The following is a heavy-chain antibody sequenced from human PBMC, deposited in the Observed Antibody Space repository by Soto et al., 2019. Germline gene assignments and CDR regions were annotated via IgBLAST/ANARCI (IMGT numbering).Heavy chain of an antibody. V-gene: IGHV1-2*02. D-gene: IGHD3-3*01. CDR1: GYTFTGYY. J-gene: IGHJ4*02. CDR3: ANLRRSITIFGVAPDY. Sequence: ASVKVSCKASGYTFTGYYMHWVRQAPGQGLEWMGWINPNSGGTNYAQKFQGRVTMTRDTSISTAYMELSRLRSDDTAVYYCANLRRSITIFGVAPDYWGQGTLVTVYS. CDR2: INPNSGGT.